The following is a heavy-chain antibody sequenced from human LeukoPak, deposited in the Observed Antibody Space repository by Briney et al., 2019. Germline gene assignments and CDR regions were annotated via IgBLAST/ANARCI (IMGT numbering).Heavy chain of an antibody. CDR2: ISWNSGSI. J-gene: IGHJ3*02. CDR1: GFTFDDYA. D-gene: IGHD2-8*02. CDR3: AKDEFVASDFTGAFDI. Sequence: GGSLRLSCAASGFTFDDYAMHWVRQAPGKGLECASGISWNSGSIGYADSVKGRFTISRDNAKNSLYLQMNSLRAEDMALYYCAKDEFVASDFTGAFDIWGQGTMVTVSS. V-gene: IGHV3-9*03.